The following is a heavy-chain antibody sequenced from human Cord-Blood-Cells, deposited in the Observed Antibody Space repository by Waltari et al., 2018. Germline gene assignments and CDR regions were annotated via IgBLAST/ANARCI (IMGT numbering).Heavy chain of an antibody. Sequence: QVQLQQWGAGLLKPSETLSLTCAVYGGSFSGYYWSWIRQPPGKGLEWIGEINHSGSTNYNPPLKRRITIAVYTSKNQFSLKLSSVTAADTAVYYCASPAANYYYCVDVWGKGTTVTVSS. CDR1: GGSFSGYY. V-gene: IGHV4-34*01. CDR2: INHSGST. D-gene: IGHD2-2*01. CDR3: ASPAANYYYCVDV. J-gene: IGHJ6*03.